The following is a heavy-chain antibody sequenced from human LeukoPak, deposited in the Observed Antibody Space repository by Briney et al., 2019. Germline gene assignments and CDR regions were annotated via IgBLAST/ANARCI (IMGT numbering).Heavy chain of an antibody. CDR1: GGSISSSNW. CDR2: IYHSGST. D-gene: IGHD3-3*01. CDR3: WTLPAQYNWNDIVHYDFWSGYYRYYMDV. J-gene: IGHJ6*03. V-gene: IGHV4-4*02. Sequence: PSETLSLTCAVSGGSISSSNWWSWVRQPPGKGLEWIGEIYHSGSTNYNPSLKSRVTISVDKSKNQFSLKLSSVTAADTAVYYCWTLPAQYNWNDIVHYDFWSGYYRYYMDVWGKGTTVTVSS.